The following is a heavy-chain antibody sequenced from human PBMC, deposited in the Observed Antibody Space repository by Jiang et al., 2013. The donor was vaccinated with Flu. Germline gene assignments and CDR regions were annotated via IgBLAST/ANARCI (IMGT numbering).Heavy chain of an antibody. Sequence: EVQLLESGGGLVQSGGSLRLSCTASGFTFSNYAMSWVRQAPGKGLEWVSTISGSGGRTYHADSVKGRLTISRDNSKKTLYLQMNSLRVEDTAVYYCAKDAWDTSMNTHFEYWGQGTLVTVPS. V-gene: IGHV3-23*01. CDR3: AKDAWDTSMNTHFEY. J-gene: IGHJ4*02. CDR2: ISGSGGRT. CDR1: GFTFSNYA. D-gene: IGHD1-26*01.